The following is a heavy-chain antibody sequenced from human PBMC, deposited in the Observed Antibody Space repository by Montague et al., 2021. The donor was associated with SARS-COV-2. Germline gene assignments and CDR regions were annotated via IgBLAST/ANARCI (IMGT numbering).Heavy chain of an antibody. Sequence: PALVKPTQTVTLTCTFSGFSLRTSGVGVGWIRQPPGKALEWLSLIYWDDDKRYSPSLKSRLTITKDTSKNQVVLTMTNMDPVDTATYYCAHRTIRDASGSYDCWGQGTLVTVSS. J-gene: IGHJ4*02. CDR1: GFSLRTSGVG. CDR2: IYWDDDK. V-gene: IGHV2-5*02. CDR3: AHRTIRDASGSYDC. D-gene: IGHD3-10*01.